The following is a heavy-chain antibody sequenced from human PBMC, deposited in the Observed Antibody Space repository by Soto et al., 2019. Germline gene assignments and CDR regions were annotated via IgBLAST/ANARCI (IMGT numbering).Heavy chain of an antibody. CDR1: GFTFRSYW. D-gene: IGHD5-12*01. CDR3: ARQVRDGYNYDYYYGMDV. Sequence: GGSLRLSCAASGFTFRSYWMTWVRQAPGKGLEWVAIINQDESEKYYMDSVKGRFTISRDNAMNSLFLQLNSLRAEDTAVYYCARQVRDGYNYDYYYGMDVSGQGTTVTVSS. CDR2: INQDESEK. J-gene: IGHJ6*02. V-gene: IGHV3-7*05.